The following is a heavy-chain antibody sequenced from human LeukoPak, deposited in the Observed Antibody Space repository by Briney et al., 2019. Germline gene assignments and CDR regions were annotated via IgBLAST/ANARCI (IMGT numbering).Heavy chain of an antibody. D-gene: IGHD6-19*01. Sequence: SGGSLRLSCAASGFTFSSYAMHWVRQAPGKGLEWVAVISYDGSNKYYADSVKGRFTISRDNSKNTLYLQMNSLRAEDTAVYYCARDLAYSSGWTHFDYWGQGTLVTVSS. CDR3: ARDLAYSSGWTHFDY. V-gene: IGHV3-30-3*01. J-gene: IGHJ4*02. CDR2: ISYDGSNK. CDR1: GFTFSSYA.